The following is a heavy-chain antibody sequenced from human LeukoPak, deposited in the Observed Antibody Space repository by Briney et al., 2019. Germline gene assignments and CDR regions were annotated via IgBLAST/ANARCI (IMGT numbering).Heavy chain of an antibody. CDR2: INHSGST. V-gene: IGHV4-34*01. CDR3: ARGNTAMGYAFDI. CDR1: GGSFSGYY. J-gene: IGHJ3*02. Sequence: SETLSLTCAVYGGSFSGYYWSWIRQPPGKGLEWIGEINHSGSTNYNPSLKSRVTISVDTSRNQFSLKLSSVTAADTAVYYCARGNTAMGYAFDIWGQGTMVTVSS. D-gene: IGHD5-18*01.